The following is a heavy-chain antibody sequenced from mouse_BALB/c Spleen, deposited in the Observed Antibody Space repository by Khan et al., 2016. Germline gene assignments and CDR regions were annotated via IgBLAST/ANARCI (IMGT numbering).Heavy chain of an antibody. D-gene: IGHD1-1*01. Sequence: EVQLQESGPGLVKPSQSLSLTCTVTGYSITSDYAWNWIRQFPGNKLEWMGYISYSGSTSYNPSLKRRISITRDTSKNQFFLQLNSVTTEDTATYYCARKGWPYGGWFAYWGQGTLVTVSA. CDR2: ISYSGST. V-gene: IGHV3-2*02. J-gene: IGHJ3*01. CDR3: ARKGWPYGGWFAY. CDR1: GYSITSDYA.